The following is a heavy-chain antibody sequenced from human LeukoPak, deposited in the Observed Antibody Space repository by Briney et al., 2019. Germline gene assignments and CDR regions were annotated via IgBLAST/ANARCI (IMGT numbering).Heavy chain of an antibody. CDR1: GGSISSSSYY. D-gene: IGHD5-18*01. Sequence: PSETLSLTCTVSGGSISSSSYYWGWIRQPPGEGLEWIGSIYYTGTTYYNPSLKSRVTISVDTSKNQFSLRLSSVTAADTAVYYCARDTEGYGLDYWGQGTLVTVSS. J-gene: IGHJ4*02. CDR3: ARDTEGYGLDY. CDR2: IYYTGTT. V-gene: IGHV4-39*07.